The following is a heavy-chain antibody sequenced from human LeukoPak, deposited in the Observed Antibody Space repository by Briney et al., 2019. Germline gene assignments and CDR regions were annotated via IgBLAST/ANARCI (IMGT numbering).Heavy chain of an antibody. CDR2: ISAYNGNT. D-gene: IGHD6-6*01. J-gene: IGHJ5*02. CDR1: GYTSTSYA. V-gene: IGHV1-18*01. CDR3: ARVSYNWFDP. Sequence: ASVKVSCKASGYTSTSYAISWVRQAPGQGLECMGWISAYNGNTYYAQNFQGRVTMTADTSTSTAYMELRSLRSDDTAVYYCARVSYNWFDPWGQGTLLTVS.